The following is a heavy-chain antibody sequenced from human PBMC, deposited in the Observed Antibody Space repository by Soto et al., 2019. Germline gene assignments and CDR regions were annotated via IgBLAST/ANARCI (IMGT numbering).Heavy chain of an antibody. CDR3: ARTSTIFGVVSDS. V-gene: IGHV4-39*01. Sequence: LSLTCTVSYGSISVTNVFWGWVRQPPGKGLEWIGNIDYSGTTYFNPSLGTRITFPVDTSKNQFSLTLYSVTAADTAVYYCARTSTIFGVVSDSWGQGTLVTVSS. J-gene: IGHJ4*02. CDR1: YGSISVTNVF. CDR2: IDYSGTT. D-gene: IGHD3-3*01.